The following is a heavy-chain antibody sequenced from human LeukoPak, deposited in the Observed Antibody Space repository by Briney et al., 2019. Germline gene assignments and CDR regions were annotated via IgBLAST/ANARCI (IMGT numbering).Heavy chain of an antibody. Sequence: PSETLSLTCAVYGGAFSGYYWSWIRQPPGKGLEWMGEINHSGDTKYNPSPKSRGSMSADESKDQISMNMPSLTAADTAVYYCARGSRNYNNYEGADYWGQGTLVTVSS. D-gene: IGHD4-11*01. CDR1: GGAFSGYY. V-gene: IGHV4-34*01. CDR2: INHSGDT. CDR3: ARGSRNYNNYEGADY. J-gene: IGHJ4*02.